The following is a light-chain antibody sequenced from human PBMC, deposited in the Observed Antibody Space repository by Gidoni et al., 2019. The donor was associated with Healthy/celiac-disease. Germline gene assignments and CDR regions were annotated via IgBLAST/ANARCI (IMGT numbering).Light chain of an antibody. Sequence: EIVLTQSPGTLSLSPGARATPSCRASQSVSSSYLAWYQQKPGQAPRLLSYGASSRATGIPDRFRGSGSGTDFTLTISRLEPEDFAVYYCQQYGSSPPLTFGGGTKVEIK. J-gene: IGKJ4*01. CDR1: QSVSSSY. CDR3: QQYGSSPPLT. V-gene: IGKV3-20*01. CDR2: GAS.